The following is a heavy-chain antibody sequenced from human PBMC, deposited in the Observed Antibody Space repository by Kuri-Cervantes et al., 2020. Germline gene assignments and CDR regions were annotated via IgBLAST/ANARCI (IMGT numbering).Heavy chain of an antibody. J-gene: IGHJ4*02. CDR2: IKQDGSEK. Sequence: GESLKISCAASGFTFSSYWMSWVRQAPGKGLEWVANIKQDGSEKYYADSVKGRFTISRDNSKNTLYLQMNSLRAEDTAVYYCARDAMSGYFDYWGQGTLVTVSS. CDR3: ARDAMSGYFDY. D-gene: IGHD3-3*01. V-gene: IGHV3-7*01. CDR1: GFTFSSYW.